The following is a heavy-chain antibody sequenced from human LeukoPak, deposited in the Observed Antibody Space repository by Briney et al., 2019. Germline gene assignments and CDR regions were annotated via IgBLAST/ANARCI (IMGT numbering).Heavy chain of an antibody. V-gene: IGHV4-59*01. CDR3: ARRRYYDSTGYNPTYYFDY. D-gene: IGHD3-22*01. CDR1: GDSIIGYY. CDR2: IYNTVDT. Sequence: SETLSLTCAVSGDSIIGYYWSWIRQSPGKRLEWIGYIYNTVDTTYNPSLESRVTISLDMSNKQFSLRLSSVTAADTAVYYCARRRYYDSTGYNPTYYFDYWGQGILVTVSS. J-gene: IGHJ4*01.